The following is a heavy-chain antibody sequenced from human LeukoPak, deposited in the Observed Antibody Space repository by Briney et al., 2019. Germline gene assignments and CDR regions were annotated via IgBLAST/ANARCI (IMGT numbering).Heavy chain of an antibody. CDR2: IRYDGSNK. CDR1: GFTFSSYG. D-gene: IGHD2-2*01. CDR3: AKGLGVVPALTDV. J-gene: IGHJ6*04. V-gene: IGHV3-30*02. Sequence: PGGSLRLSCAASGFTFSSYGMHWVRQAPGKGLEWVAFIRYDGSNKYYADSVKGRFTISRDNSKNTLYLQMNSLRAEDTAVYYCAKGLGVVPALTDVWGKGTTVTVSS.